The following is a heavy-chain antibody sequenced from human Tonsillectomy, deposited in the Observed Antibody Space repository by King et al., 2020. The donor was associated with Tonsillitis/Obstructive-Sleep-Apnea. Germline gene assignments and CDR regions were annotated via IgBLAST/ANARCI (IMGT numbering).Heavy chain of an antibody. CDR1: GFTFSSYS. Sequence: DVQLVESGGGLVKPGVSLRLSCAASGFTFSSYSMNWVLQAPGKGLDWVSFISSSSSYIYYADSVKGRFTIARDNAKNSLYLQMNSLRAEDTAVYYCARDRTSHGDHDAFDIWGQGTMVTVSS. V-gene: IGHV3-21*01. J-gene: IGHJ3*02. D-gene: IGHD4-17*01. CDR2: ISSSSSYI. CDR3: ARDRTSHGDHDAFDI.